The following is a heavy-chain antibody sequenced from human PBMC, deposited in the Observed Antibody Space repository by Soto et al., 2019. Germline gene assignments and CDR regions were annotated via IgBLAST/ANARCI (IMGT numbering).Heavy chain of an antibody. D-gene: IGHD2-21*01. CDR2: IHFSGET. CDR1: GASIGRGGYY. CDR3: ARDQGGDLDY. J-gene: IGHJ4*02. Sequence: QVQLQESGPGLMKPSQTLSLTCTVSGASIGRGGYYWTWIRQHPGKALEWMGHIHFSGETNYNPSLXGXRXMTXDTSTNQFSLNLAAVTAADTAMYYCARDQGGDLDYWGQGTLVTVSS. V-gene: IGHV4-31*03.